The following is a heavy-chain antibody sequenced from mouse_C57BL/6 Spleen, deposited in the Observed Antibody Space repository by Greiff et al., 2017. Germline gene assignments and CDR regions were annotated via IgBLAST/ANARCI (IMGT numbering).Heavy chain of an antibody. CDR2: IYPGGGYT. J-gene: IGHJ3*01. V-gene: IGHV1-63*01. D-gene: IGHD1-1*01. CDR1: GYTFTNYW. Sequence: VQLQQSGAELVRPGTSVKMSCKASGYTFTNYWIGWAKQRPGHGLEWIGDIYPGGGYTNYNEKFKGKATLTADKSSSTAYMQFSSLTSEDSAIYYCARGYDYYGSSFPFAYWGQGTLVTVSA. CDR3: ARGYDYYGSSFPFAY.